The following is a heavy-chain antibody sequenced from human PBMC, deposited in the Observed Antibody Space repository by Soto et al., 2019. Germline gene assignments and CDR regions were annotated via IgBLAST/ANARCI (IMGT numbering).Heavy chain of an antibody. Sequence: EVQLVESGGGLVQPGGSLRLSCAASGFTVSCSYLYWVRQAPGKGLEWVSSIYKSGDTYYADSVKGRFTISTDNYQSTLFLQMNSLRAEVTAVYYCARGTVGTTANWLGPWGQGTLVTVSS. V-gene: IGHV3-66*01. D-gene: IGHD1-26*01. J-gene: IGHJ5*02. CDR3: ARGTVGTTANWLGP. CDR2: IYKSGDT. CDR1: GFTVSCSY.